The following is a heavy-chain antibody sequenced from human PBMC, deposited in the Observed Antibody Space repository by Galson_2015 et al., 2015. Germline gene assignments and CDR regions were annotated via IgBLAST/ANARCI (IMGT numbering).Heavy chain of an antibody. V-gene: IGHV4-39*01. CDR3: ARLHMIIEPSTSGTWFDP. D-gene: IGHD3-22*01. CDR2: VYHSGST. J-gene: IGHJ5*02. Sequence: ETLSLTCTVSGGPIYSSRYSWGWLRQPPGTGLEWIGIVYHSGSTYYNPSLKSRLNMSIDTSKKQFSLNLTSVTAADTAFYYCARLHMIIEPSTSGTWFDPWGQGTLVTVSS. CDR1: GGPIYSSRYS.